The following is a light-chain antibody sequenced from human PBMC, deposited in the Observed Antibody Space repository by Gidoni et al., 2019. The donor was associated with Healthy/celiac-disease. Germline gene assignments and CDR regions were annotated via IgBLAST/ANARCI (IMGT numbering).Light chain of an antibody. CDR1: QSISSY. Sequence: DIQMTQSPSSLSASVGDRVTITCRASQSISSYLNWYQQKPGKAPKLLIYAASSFQSGVPSRFSGSGSGTDFTLSISSLQPEDFATYYCQQSYSTPVTFXXXTKVEIK. CDR3: QQSYSTPVT. J-gene: IGKJ1*01. V-gene: IGKV1-39*01. CDR2: AAS.